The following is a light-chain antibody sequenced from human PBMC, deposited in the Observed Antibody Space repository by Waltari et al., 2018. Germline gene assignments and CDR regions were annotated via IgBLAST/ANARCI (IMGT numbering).Light chain of an antibody. CDR3: QQYYTTPWT. CDR2: WAS. J-gene: IGKJ1*01. Sequence: DIVMTQSPDSLTVSLGERASINCKSSPSVLYSSINKNYLAWYQQTPGQPPKLLIYWASTRDSGVPDRFSGSGSGTDFTLTISSLQAEDVAVYYCQQYYTTPWTFGQGTQVEIK. CDR1: PSVLYSSINKNY. V-gene: IGKV4-1*01.